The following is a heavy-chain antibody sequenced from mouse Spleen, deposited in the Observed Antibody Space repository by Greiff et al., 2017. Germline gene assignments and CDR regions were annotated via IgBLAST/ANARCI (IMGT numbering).Heavy chain of an antibody. J-gene: IGHJ2*01. V-gene: IGHV10-1*01. CDR1: GFSFNTYA. D-gene: IGHD2-2*01. Sequence: EVKLQESGGGLVQPKGSLKLSCAASGFSFNTYAMNWVRQAPGKGLEWVARIRSKSNNYATYYADSVKDRFTISRDDSESMLYLQMNNLKTEDTAMYYCVREGGYDPYYFDYWGQGTTLTVSS. CDR2: IRSKSNNYAT. CDR3: VREGGYDPYYFDY.